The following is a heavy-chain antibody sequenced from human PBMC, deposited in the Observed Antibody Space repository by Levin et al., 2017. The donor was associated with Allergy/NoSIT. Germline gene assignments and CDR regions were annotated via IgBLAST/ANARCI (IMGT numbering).Heavy chain of an antibody. Sequence: AGGSLRLSCAASGFTFSSYGMHWVRQAPGKGLEWVAVIWYDGSNKYYADSVKGRFTISRDNSKNTLYLQMNSLRAEDTAVYYCARDPSAYYYDSSGYSFTFDYWGQGTLVTVSS. D-gene: IGHD3-22*01. V-gene: IGHV3-33*01. CDR2: IWYDGSNK. J-gene: IGHJ4*02. CDR3: ARDPSAYYYDSSGYSFTFDY. CDR1: GFTFSSYG.